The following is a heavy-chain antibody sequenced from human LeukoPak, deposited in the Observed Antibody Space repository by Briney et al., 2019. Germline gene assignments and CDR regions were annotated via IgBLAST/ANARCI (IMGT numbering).Heavy chain of an antibody. CDR3: ARDGAYSSGLDDAFDI. V-gene: IGHV3-7*01. J-gene: IGHJ3*02. CDR1: GFTFSSYW. D-gene: IGHD3-22*01. Sequence: GGSLRLSCAASGFTFSSYWMSWVRQAPGKGLEWVANIKQDGSEKYYVDSVKGRFTISRDNAKNSLYLQMNSLRVEDTAVYYCARDGAYSSGLDDAFDIWGQGTMVTVSS. CDR2: IKQDGSEK.